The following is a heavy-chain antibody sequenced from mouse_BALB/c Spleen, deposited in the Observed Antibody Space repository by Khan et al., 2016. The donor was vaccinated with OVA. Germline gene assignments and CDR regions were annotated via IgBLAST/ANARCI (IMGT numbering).Heavy chain of an antibody. CDR1: GYTFTNYG. Sequence: QIQLVQSGPELKKPGETVKLSCKASGYTFTNYGMNWVKQAPGKGLKWRGWKITYTGEPTYADDFKGRFAFSLETSASPAYLQINNLKNEDTATYGCARDYGYAYWGQGTLVTVSA. CDR2: KITYTGEP. D-gene: IGHD1-2*01. V-gene: IGHV9-3-1*01. CDR3: ARDYGYAY. J-gene: IGHJ3*01.